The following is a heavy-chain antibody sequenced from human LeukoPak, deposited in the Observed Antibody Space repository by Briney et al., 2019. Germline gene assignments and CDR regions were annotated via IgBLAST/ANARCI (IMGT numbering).Heavy chain of an antibody. CDR2: IIPILGIA. Sequence: SVKVSCKASGGTFSSYAISWVRQAPGQGLEWMGRIIPILGIANYAQKFHGRVTITADKSTSTAYMELSSLRSEDTAVYYCARATRPSYFDYWGQGTLVTVSS. CDR1: GGTFSSYA. V-gene: IGHV1-69*04. CDR3: ARATRPSYFDY. J-gene: IGHJ4*02. D-gene: IGHD4-17*01.